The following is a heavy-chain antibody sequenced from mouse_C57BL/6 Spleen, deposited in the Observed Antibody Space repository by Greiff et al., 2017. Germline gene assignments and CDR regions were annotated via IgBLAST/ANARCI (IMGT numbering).Heavy chain of an antibody. V-gene: IGHV3-6*01. CDR1: GYSITSGYY. CDR2: ISYDGSN. D-gene: IGHD4-1*01. CDR3: ARGWDEDAMDY. J-gene: IGHJ4*01. Sequence: EVKLEESGPGLVKPSQSLSLTCSVTGYSITSGYYWNWIRQFPGNKLEWMGYISYDGSNNYNPSLKNRISITRDTSKNQFFLKLNSVTTEDTATYYCARGWDEDAMDYWGQGTSVTVSS.